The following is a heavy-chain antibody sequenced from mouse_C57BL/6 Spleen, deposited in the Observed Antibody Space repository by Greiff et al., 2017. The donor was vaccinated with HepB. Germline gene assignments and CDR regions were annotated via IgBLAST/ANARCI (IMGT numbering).Heavy chain of an antibody. CDR1: GFSLTSYA. D-gene: IGHD2-12*01. J-gene: IGHJ4*01. CDR2: IWTGGGT. CDR3: AKNPSYDPYAIGC. Sequence: QVQLKESGPGLVAPSQSLSITCTVSGFSLTSYAISWVRQPPGKGLEWLGVIWTGGGTNYNSALKSRLSISKDNSKSQVFLKMNSLQTDDTARYCCAKNPSYDPYAIGCSGQGTPVTVSS. V-gene: IGHV2-9-1*01.